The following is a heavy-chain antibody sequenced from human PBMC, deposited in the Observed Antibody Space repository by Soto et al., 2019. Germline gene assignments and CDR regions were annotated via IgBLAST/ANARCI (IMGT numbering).Heavy chain of an antibody. Sequence: QVQLQQSGPGLVKPLQTLSLSCVISGDSVSSNSAAWNWIRQSPSTGLEWLGRTYYRSKWYNDYAVSVKSRMIMHSDTSKNQTSLQLNSMTPEDTAVYYCARDLGGYAFLDCWGQGTLVTVSS. V-gene: IGHV6-1*01. D-gene: IGHD3-3*01. CDR3: ARDLGGYAFLDC. CDR2: TYYRSKWYN. J-gene: IGHJ4*02. CDR1: GDSVSSNSAA.